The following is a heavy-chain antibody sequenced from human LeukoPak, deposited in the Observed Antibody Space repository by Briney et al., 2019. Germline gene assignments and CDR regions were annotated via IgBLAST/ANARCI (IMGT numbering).Heavy chain of an antibody. D-gene: IGHD2-15*01. J-gene: IGHJ5*02. CDR3: ARKGLLGSGKPWFDP. CDR2: IIPIFGTA. Sequence: SVKVSCKTSGGTFSSYAISWVRQAPGQGLEWMGGIIPIFGTANYAQKFQGRVTMTTNTSISTAYMELTGLRSEDTAMYFCARKGLLGSGKPWFDPWGQGTLVTVSS. CDR1: GGTFSSYA. V-gene: IGHV1-69*05.